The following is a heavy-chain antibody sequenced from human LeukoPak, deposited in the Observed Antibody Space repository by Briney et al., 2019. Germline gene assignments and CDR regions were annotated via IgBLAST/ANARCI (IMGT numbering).Heavy chain of an antibody. CDR3: ARGATSAVRGYSY. CDR2: INHSGST. J-gene: IGHJ4*02. D-gene: IGHD5-18*01. Sequence: PSETLSLTCAVYGGSFSGYYWSWIRQPPGKGLEWIGEINHSGSTNYNPSLKSRVTISVDTSKNQFSLKLSSVTAADTAVYHCARGATSAVRGYSYWGQGTLVTVSS. CDR1: GGSFSGYY. V-gene: IGHV4-34*01.